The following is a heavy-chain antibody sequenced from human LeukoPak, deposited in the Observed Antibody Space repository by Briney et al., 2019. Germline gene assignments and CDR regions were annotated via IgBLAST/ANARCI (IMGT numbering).Heavy chain of an antibody. Sequence: GSLRLSCAASGFTVSSNYMSWVRQPPGKGLEWIGEINHSGSTNYNPSLKSRVTISVDTSKNQFSLKLSSVTAADTAVYYCARVSLFFSYMDVWGKGTTVTVSS. J-gene: IGHJ6*03. CDR2: INHSGST. CDR3: ARVSLFFSYMDV. D-gene: IGHD3-3*01. CDR1: GFTVSSNY. V-gene: IGHV4-34*01.